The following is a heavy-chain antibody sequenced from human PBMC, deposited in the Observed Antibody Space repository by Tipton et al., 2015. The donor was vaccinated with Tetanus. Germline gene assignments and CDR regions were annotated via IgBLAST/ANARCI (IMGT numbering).Heavy chain of an antibody. CDR2: IYESGDT. V-gene: IGHV4-39*01. Sequence: LRLSCTISGGSIRGGTFYWGWIRQPPEKGLEWIGSIYESGDTYYIPSLKSRVTISVDTSKNQFSLNLNSMAAADTGVYYCARHQSGYFTPFDYWGQGSLVTVSS. J-gene: IGHJ4*02. CDR1: GGSIRGGTFY. CDR3: ARHQSGYFTPFDY. D-gene: IGHD3-3*01.